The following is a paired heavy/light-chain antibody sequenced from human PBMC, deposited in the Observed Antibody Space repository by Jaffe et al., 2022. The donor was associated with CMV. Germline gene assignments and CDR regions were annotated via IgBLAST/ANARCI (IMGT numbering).Heavy chain of an antibody. Sequence: EVLLVQSRAEVKKPGESLRISCKGSGFNFSRYWIGWVRQVPGKGLEWMGIIYPGDSDTRHSPSFEGQVTISADKSISTAYLQWTSLKASDSAVYFCARPIAEARYDGFDVWGQGTMVTVSS. CDR2: IYPGDSDT. D-gene: IGHD6-19*01. CDR1: GFNFSRYW. V-gene: IGHV5-51*01. J-gene: IGHJ3*01. CDR3: ARPIAEARYDGFDV.
Light chain of an antibody. CDR1: SLRSYY. Sequence: SSDLTQDPAVSVALGQTVRITCQGDSLRSYYANWYQQKPGQAPVLVFYGKNNRPSGIPDRFSASSSGNTASLTITGAQAEDEADYYCNSRDSSGIHYVFGTGTQVTVL. CDR2: GKN. V-gene: IGLV3-19*01. J-gene: IGLJ1*01. CDR3: NSRDSSGIHYV.